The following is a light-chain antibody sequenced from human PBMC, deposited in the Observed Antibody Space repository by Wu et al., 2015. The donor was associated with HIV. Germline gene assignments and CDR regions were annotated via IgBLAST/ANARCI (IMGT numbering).Light chain of an antibody. Sequence: EVVLTQSPGTLSLSPGERATLSCRASQSVSDSYLAWYQQKSGQAPSLLIYGTSSRATGIPDRFSGSGSGTDFTLTISRLEPEDFAVYYCQQYGSSPYTFGRGDQAGDQT. CDR2: GTS. J-gene: IGKJ2*01. CDR3: QQYGSSPYT. V-gene: IGKV3-20*01. CDR1: QSVSDSY.